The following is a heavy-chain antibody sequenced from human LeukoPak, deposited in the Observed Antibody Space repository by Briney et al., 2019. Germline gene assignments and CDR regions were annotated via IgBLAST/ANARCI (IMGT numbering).Heavy chain of an antibody. D-gene: IGHD6-19*01. CDR3: ARERTSGWDAFDF. CDR1: GFTFSSDW. Sequence: GGSLRLSCAASGFTFSSDWMHWVRQAPGKGLVWVSRINSVGSSTSYADSVKGRFTISRDNAKNTLYLQMNSLRAEDTAVYYCARERTSGWDAFDFWGQGTLVTVSS. V-gene: IGHV3-74*01. CDR2: INSVGSST. J-gene: IGHJ4*02.